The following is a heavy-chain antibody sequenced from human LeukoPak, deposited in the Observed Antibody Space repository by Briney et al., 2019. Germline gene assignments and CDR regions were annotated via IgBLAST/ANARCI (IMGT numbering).Heavy chain of an antibody. V-gene: IGHV3-21*01. CDR3: ARGVSGATALDF. J-gene: IGHJ4*02. Sequence: GGSLRLSCTASGFTFSTYSMNWVRQAPGKGLEWASYISIGSTYVYYADSVKDRFTVSRDNAKNSLVLQMNSLRAEDTAVYYCARGVSGATALDFWGQGTLVTVSS. D-gene: IGHD4/OR15-4a*01. CDR1: GFTFSTYS. CDR2: ISIGSTYV.